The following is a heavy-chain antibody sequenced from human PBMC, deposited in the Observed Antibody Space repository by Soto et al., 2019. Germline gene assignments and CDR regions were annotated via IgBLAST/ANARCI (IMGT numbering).Heavy chain of an antibody. J-gene: IGHJ2*01. CDR3: ARPTVTTGAHWYFDL. D-gene: IGHD4-17*01. V-gene: IGHV3-30-3*01. CDR2: ISYDGSNK. CDR1: GFTFRSYA. Sequence: ESGGGVVQPGRSLRLSCAASGFTFRSYAMYWVRQAPGKGLEWVAVISYDGSNKNYADSVKGRFTISRDYSQNTLYLQMNSLRAEDTAIYYCARPTVTTGAHWYFDLWGRGTLVTVSS.